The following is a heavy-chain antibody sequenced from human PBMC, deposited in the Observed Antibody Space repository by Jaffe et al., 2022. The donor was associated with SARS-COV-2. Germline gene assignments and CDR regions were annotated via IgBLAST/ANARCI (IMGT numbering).Heavy chain of an antibody. CDR3: ARGAGIIRGYYYYMDV. Sequence: QVQLVQSGSELKKPGASVKVSCKASGYTFTTYAINWVRQAPGQGLEWMGWINTNTGNPTFAQGFTGRFVFSLDTSVSTAYLQISSLKAEDTAVYYCARGAGIIRGYYYYMDVWGKGTTVTVSS. CDR2: INTNTGNP. V-gene: IGHV7-4-1*02. CDR1: GYTFTTYA. D-gene: IGHD3-3*01. J-gene: IGHJ6*03.